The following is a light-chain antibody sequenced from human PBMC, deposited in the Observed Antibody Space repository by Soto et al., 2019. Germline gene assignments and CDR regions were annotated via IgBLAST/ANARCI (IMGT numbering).Light chain of an antibody. CDR3: QQYNSYST. V-gene: IGKV1-5*01. Sequence: DIQMTQPPSTLSESLLERVNITCRASESMSNCLAWYQQKPGKAPNLLISAASRLQSGVPSRFSGSGSGTEFTLTISSLQPDDFATYYCQQYNSYSTFGQGTKVDI. CDR1: ESMSNC. J-gene: IGKJ1*01. CDR2: AAS.